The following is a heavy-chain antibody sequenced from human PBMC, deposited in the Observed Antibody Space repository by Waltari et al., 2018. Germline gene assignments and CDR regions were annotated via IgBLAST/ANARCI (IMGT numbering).Heavy chain of an antibody. V-gene: IGHV5-51*03. CDR3: ARPRRGRDAFDV. D-gene: IGHD3-10*01. Sequence: EVQLVQSGPEVKKSGESLRISCQVSGYSFISYWIAWVRQMPGKGLEYMGILWPDDSDTIYSPSFQGQVIISVDKSIGTAYLQLNTLKASDTAMYYCARPRRGRDAFDVWGQGTMVTVSS. J-gene: IGHJ3*01. CDR2: LWPDDSDT. CDR1: GYSFISYW.